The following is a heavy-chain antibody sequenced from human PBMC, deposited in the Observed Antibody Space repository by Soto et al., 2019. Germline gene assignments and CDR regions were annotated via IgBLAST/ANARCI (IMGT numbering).Heavy chain of an antibody. D-gene: IGHD3-22*01. CDR1: GFRFIVYD. Sequence: QVRLVESWGGVVQTGKFLRPSWVASGFRFIVYDMQWVRQASGKGLVWVAIISHDESKKDYVDSVKGRFTVSRDNSQNTLFLQMNSLRADDTAVYYCAQRKYYDSSYGMDVWDQGTTVTVSS. CDR2: ISHDESKK. J-gene: IGHJ6*02. V-gene: IGHV3-30*18. CDR3: AQRKYYDSSYGMDV.